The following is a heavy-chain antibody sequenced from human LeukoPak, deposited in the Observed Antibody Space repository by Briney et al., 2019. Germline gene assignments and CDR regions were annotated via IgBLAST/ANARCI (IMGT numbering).Heavy chain of an antibody. J-gene: IGHJ4*02. CDR3: SKAPYYVLPCFDY. CDR2: IWSDGSNK. V-gene: IGHV3-33*06. CDR1: GFTFNNYG. Sequence: GRSLRLSCAASGFTFNNYGIHWVRQAPGKELEWVAIIWSDGSNKYYADSVKGRFTISRDNSKNTLYLQMNSPRAEDTAVYYCSKAPYYVLPCFDYWGQGTLVTVSS. D-gene: IGHD3-10*01.